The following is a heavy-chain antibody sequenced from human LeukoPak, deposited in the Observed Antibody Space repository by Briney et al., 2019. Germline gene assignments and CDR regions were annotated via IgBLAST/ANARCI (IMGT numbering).Heavy chain of an antibody. CDR3: ARDAELLGYFDY. CDR1: GGSISSGSYY. D-gene: IGHD1-26*01. CDR2: IYTSGST. J-gene: IGHJ4*02. V-gene: IGHV4-61*02. Sequence: SETLSLTCTVSGGSISSGSYYWSWIRQPAGKGLGWIGRIYTSGSTNYNPSLKSRVTISVDTSKNQFSLKLSSVTAADTAVYYCARDAELLGYFDYWGQGTLVTVSS.